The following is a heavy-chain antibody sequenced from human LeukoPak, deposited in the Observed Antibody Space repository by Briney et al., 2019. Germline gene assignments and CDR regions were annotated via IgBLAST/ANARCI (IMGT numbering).Heavy chain of an antibody. CDR3: ARDYVGGYSGYDLVGGVY. D-gene: IGHD5-12*01. Sequence: PGGSLRLSCAASGFTFSSYSMNWVRQAPGKGLEWVSSISSSSSYIYYADSVKGRFTISRDNAKNSLYLQMNSLRAEDTAVYYCARDYVGGYSGYDLVGGVYWGQGTLVTVSS. V-gene: IGHV3-21*01. J-gene: IGHJ4*02. CDR2: ISSSSSYI. CDR1: GFTFSSYS.